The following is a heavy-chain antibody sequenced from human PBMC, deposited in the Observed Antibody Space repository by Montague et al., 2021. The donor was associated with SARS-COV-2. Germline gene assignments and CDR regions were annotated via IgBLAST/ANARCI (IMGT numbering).Heavy chain of an antibody. D-gene: IGHD3-10*01. CDR2: IYYSGST. CDR3: ARPLNLYYYGSGSYSSWFDP. J-gene: IGHJ5*02. CDR1: GGSISSSSYY. Sequence: SETLSLTCTVSGGSISSSSYYWGWIRQPPGKGLEWIGSIYYSGSTYYNPSLKSRVTMSVDTSKNQFSLKLSSVTAADTAVYYCARPLNLYYYGSGSYSSWFDPWGQGTLVTVSS. V-gene: IGHV4-39*01.